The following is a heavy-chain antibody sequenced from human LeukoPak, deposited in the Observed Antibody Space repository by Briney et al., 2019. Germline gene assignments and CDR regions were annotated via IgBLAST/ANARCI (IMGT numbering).Heavy chain of an antibody. J-gene: IGHJ4*02. D-gene: IGHD1-1*01. CDR2: IYHSGST. Sequence: ASETLSLTCAVSGFSISSGYNWDWVRQPPGKGLEWIGNIYHSGSTYYSPSLKSRVTISVDTSKNQFSLKLTSVTAADTAVYYCARRPISTGIDYWGQGTLVTVSS. V-gene: IGHV4-38-2*01. CDR3: ARRPISTGIDY. CDR1: GFSISSGYN.